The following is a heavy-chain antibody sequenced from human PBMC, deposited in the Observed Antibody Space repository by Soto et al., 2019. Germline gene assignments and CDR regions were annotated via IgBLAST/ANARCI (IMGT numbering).Heavy chain of an antibody. CDR2: INHSGST. Sequence: SETLSLTCAVYGGSFSGYYWSWIRQPPGKGLEWIGEINHSGSTNYNPSLKSRVTISVDTSKNQFSLKLSSVTAADTAVYYCARVIEPPNWFDPWGQGTLVTVPQ. V-gene: IGHV4-34*01. CDR1: GGSFSGYY. CDR3: ARVIEPPNWFDP. J-gene: IGHJ5*02.